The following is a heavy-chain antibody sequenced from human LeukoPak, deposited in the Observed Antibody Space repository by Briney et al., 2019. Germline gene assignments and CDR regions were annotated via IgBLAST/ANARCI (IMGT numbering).Heavy chain of an antibody. Sequence: SETLSLTCTVSSGSISSCYWSWIRQPPGKGLEWIGFFYYTGSTNYNPSLKSRVTISVDTSKNQFSLKLSSVTAADTAVYYCARVLPNYYDSSGYYYISYYFDYWGQGTLVTVSS. CDR1: SGSISSCY. V-gene: IGHV4-59*01. CDR3: ARVLPNYYDSSGYYYISYYFDY. CDR2: FYYTGST. D-gene: IGHD3-22*01. J-gene: IGHJ4*02.